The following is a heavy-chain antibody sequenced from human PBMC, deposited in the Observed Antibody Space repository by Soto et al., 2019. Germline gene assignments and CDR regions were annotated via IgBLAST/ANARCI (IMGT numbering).Heavy chain of an antibody. D-gene: IGHD2-2*01. J-gene: IGHJ4*02. CDR2: IKQDGSER. V-gene: IGHV3-7*05. CDR1: GFTFSTYW. CDR3: AKSLSAIPGDS. Sequence: EVQLVESGGGLVQSGGSLRLSCAASGFTFSTYWMSWVRQGPGTGPEWVANIKQDGSERYYADSVKGRFTISRGNAKSSLYLQMTSLRAEDTAVYHCAKSLSAIPGDSWGQGTLVTVSS.